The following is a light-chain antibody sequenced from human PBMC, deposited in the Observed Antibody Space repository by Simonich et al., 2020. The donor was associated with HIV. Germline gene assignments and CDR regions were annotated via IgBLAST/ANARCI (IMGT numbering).Light chain of an antibody. CDR1: SSNIGAGYD. CDR3: QSYDSSLSGVV. Sequence: QSVLTQPPSVSGAPGQRVNISCTGSSSNIGAGYDVHWYQQLPGTAPKLLIYGNNNRPSGVPDRFSGSKSGTSASLAITGLQAEDEADYYCQSYDSSLSGVVFGGGTKVTVL. J-gene: IGLJ2*01. CDR2: GNN. V-gene: IGLV1-40*01.